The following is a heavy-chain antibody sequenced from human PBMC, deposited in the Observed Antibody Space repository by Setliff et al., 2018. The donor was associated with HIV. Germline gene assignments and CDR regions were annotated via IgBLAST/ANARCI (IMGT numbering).Heavy chain of an antibody. V-gene: IGHV1-46*01. Sequence: ASVKVSCKASGYTATSYYMHWVRQAPGQGLEWMGIINPNNNSTAYPQKFQGRVTMTWDTSTTTVYMELRSLRSEDTAVYYCARDSGARWLQGHFDYWGQGTLVTVSS. D-gene: IGHD5-12*01. CDR2: INPNNNST. CDR3: ARDSGARWLQGHFDY. J-gene: IGHJ4*02. CDR1: GYTATSYY.